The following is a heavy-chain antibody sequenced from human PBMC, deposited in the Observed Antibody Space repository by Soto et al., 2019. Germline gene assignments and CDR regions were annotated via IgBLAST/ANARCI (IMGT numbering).Heavy chain of an antibody. CDR2: VSHSGST. CDR3: AGEEPASKHLGY. J-gene: IGHJ4*02. Sequence: QVQLQQWGAGLLKPSETLSLTCAVYGGSFSDYYWSWIRQTPEKGLEWIGEVSHSGSTTYNPSLQNRGNIAIDTSKNQFSPNLGSVTAADTAMYFCAGEEPASKHLGYWGQGNLVTLSS. V-gene: IGHV4-34*02. D-gene: IGHD3-10*01. CDR1: GGSFSDYY.